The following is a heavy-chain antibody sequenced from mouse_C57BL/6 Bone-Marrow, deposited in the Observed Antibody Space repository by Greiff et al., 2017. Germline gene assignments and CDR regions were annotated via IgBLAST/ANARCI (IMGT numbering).Heavy chain of an antibody. CDR3: TSGRYSNCGDY. V-gene: IGHV1-15*01. Sequence: VQLQQSGAELVRPGASVTLSCKASGYTFTDYEMHWVKQTPVHGLEWIGAIDPDTGGTAYNQKVKGKAILTADKSSSTAYMELRSLTSEDSAVDYCTSGRYSNCGDYWGQGTTLTVSS. CDR1: GYTFTDYE. D-gene: IGHD2-5*01. CDR2: IDPDTGGT. J-gene: IGHJ2*01.